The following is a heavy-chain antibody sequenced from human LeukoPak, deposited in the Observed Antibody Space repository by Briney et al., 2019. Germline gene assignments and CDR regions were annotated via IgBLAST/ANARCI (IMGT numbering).Heavy chain of an antibody. CDR1: GGTFSSYA. J-gene: IGHJ5*02. CDR2: IIPIFGTA. CDR3: ARAPGRGGDEGWFDP. Sequence: SVKVSCKASGGTFSSYAISWVRQAPGQGLEWMGGIIPIFGTANYAQKFQGRVTITADESTSTAYMELSSLRSEDTAVYYCARAPGRGGDEGWFDPWGQGTLVTVSS. D-gene: IGHD5-24*01. V-gene: IGHV1-69*01.